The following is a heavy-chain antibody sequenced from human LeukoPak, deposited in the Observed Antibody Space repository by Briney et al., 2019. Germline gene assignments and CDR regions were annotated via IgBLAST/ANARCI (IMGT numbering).Heavy chain of an antibody. CDR1: GFTFSTYA. Sequence: GGSLRLSCAASGFTFSTYAMSWVRQAPGKGLEWVSGISNSGANTYYAASVEGRFAISRDNSRNTLSLQMNSLRAEDTAIYYCAKDVRRCNGGRIWGQGTLVTVSS. CDR3: AKDVRRCNGGRI. CDR2: ISNSGANT. J-gene: IGHJ4*02. D-gene: IGHD2-15*01. V-gene: IGHV3-23*01.